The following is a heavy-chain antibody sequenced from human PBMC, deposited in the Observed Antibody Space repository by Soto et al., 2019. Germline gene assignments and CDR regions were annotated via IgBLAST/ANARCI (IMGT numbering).Heavy chain of an antibody. Sequence: GGSLRLSCAASGFTFSSYWMHWVRQAPGKGLEWVSVIFSGGSTYYADSVKGRFTISRDNSKNTLCLQMNSLRAEDTAVYYCAIDMVRSMDVWGQGTTVTVSS. V-gene: IGHV3-66*01. CDR2: IFSGGST. CDR3: AIDMVRSMDV. D-gene: IGHD3-10*01. CDR1: GFTFSSYW. J-gene: IGHJ6*02.